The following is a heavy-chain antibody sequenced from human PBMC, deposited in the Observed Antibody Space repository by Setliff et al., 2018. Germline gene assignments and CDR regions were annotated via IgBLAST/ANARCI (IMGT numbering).Heavy chain of an antibody. CDR3: ARGLEGEDYFYYMDV. CDR2: IYHSGSI. V-gene: IGHV4-4*02. CDR1: GGSISSSNW. D-gene: IGHD2-21*01. J-gene: IGHJ6*03. Sequence: PSETLSLTCTVSGGSISSSNWWTWVRQPPGKGLEWIGEIYHSGSINYNPSLKSRVTMSVVKSKNQFSLKLTSVTAADTAVYYCARGLEGEDYFYYMDVWGKGNTVTVSS.